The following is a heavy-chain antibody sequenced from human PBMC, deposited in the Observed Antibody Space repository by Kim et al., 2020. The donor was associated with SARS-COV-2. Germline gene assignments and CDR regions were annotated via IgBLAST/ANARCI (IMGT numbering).Heavy chain of an antibody. CDR3: ARDRGLYSSSWPGENWFDP. J-gene: IGHJ5*02. CDR2: ISYDGSNK. Sequence: GGSLRLSCAASGFTFSSYAMHWVRQAPGKGLEWVAVISYDGSNKYYADSVKGRFTISRDNSKNTLYLQMNSLRAEDTAVYYCARDRGLYSSSWPGENWFDPWGQGTLVTVSS. CDR1: GFTFSSYA. V-gene: IGHV3-30-3*01. D-gene: IGHD6-13*01.